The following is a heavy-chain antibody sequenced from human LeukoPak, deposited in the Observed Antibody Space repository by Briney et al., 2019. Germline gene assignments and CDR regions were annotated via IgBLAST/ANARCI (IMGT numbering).Heavy chain of an antibody. V-gene: IGHV4-39*01. D-gene: IGHD6-19*01. CDR1: GGSVSSSSYH. Sequence: PSETLSLTCTVSGGSVSSSSYHWGWIRQPPGKGLEWIGSIYYTGNTYYNPSLKSRVTISVDTSKNQFSLKLSSVTAADTAVYYCARDKGHSSGTNDYWGQGTLVTVSS. J-gene: IGHJ4*02. CDR3: ARDKGHSSGTNDY. CDR2: IYYTGNT.